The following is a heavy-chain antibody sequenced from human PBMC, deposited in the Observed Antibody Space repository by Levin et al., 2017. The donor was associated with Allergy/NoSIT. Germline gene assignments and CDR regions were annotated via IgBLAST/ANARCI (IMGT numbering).Heavy chain of an antibody. J-gene: IGHJ2*01. Sequence: SQTLSLTCTVSGGSISSTSYYWGWIRQPPGKGLEWIGSIYYSGSTYYNPSLKSRVTISVDTSKNQFSLKLSSVTAADTAVYYCARPVAVAGKGWYFDLWGRGTLVTVSS. V-gene: IGHV4-39*01. CDR2: IYYSGST. CDR1: GGSISSTSYY. D-gene: IGHD6-19*01. CDR3: ARPVAVAGKGWYFDL.